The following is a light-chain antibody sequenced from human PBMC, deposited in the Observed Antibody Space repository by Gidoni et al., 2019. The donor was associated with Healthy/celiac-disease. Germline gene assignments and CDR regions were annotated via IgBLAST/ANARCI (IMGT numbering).Light chain of an antibody. V-gene: IGLV3-21*04. Sequence: YVLTQPPSVSVAPGKTARITCGGNNIGSKSVNWYQQKPGQAPVLVIYYDSDRPSGLPERFSGSNSGNTATLTMSRVEAGDEADYYCQVWDSSSDHVVFGGGTKLTVL. J-gene: IGLJ2*01. CDR1: NIGSKS. CDR3: QVWDSSSDHVV. CDR2: YDS.